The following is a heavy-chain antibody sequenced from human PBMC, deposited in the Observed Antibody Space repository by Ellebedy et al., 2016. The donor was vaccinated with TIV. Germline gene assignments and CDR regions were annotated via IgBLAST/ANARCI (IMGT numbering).Heavy chain of an antibody. Sequence: AASVKVSCKASGYTFTGYYMHWVRQAPGQGLEWMGWLNPNSGGTNYAQKFQGWVTMTRDTSISTAYMELSRLRSDDTAVYYCARGDSSSSYSNDAFDIWGQGTMVTVSS. CDR2: LNPNSGGT. D-gene: IGHD3-22*01. CDR3: ARGDSSSSYSNDAFDI. CDR1: GYTFTGYY. V-gene: IGHV1-2*04. J-gene: IGHJ3*02.